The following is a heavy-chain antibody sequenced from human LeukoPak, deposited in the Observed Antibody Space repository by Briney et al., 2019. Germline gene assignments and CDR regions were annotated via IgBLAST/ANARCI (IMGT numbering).Heavy chain of an antibody. J-gene: IGHJ3*02. CDR1: GGSTIVYS. CDR2: IYYSGST. Sequence: SETLSLTCFVSGGSTIVYSWSWIRHPPGKGRGWVGYIYYSGSTNYNPSLNSRVTISIDTSKNQFSVKLSSVTAADTALYYCARHSLFASSNAFDIWGQGTMVAVSS. CDR3: ARHSLFASSNAFDI. V-gene: IGHV4-59*08.